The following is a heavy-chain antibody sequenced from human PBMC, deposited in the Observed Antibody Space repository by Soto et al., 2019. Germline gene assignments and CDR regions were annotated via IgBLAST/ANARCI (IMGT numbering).Heavy chain of an antibody. Sequence: SETLSLTCAVYGGSFSGYYWSWTRQPPGKGLEWIGEINHSGSTNYNPSLKSRVTISVDTSKNQFSLKLSSVTAADTAVYYCGASSNLRQFPDNYYYYYGMDVWGQGTTVTVSS. V-gene: IGHV4-34*01. CDR2: INHSGST. J-gene: IGHJ6*02. CDR3: GASSNLRQFPDNYYYYYGMDV. CDR1: GGSFSGYY. D-gene: IGHD4-4*01.